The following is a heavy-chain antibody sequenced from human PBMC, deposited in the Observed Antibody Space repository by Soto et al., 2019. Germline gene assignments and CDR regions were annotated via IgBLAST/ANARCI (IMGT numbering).Heavy chain of an antibody. CDR2: IYYSGIT. J-gene: IGHJ4*02. Sequence: TLSLTCTVSGGSISSGGHYWSWIRQHPGKGLEWIGYIYYSGITYYNPSHKSRVTISVDTSKNQFSLHFSCVGAAAKAVHSCASHAAYDSVWGESDGNDYWGQGTGDSVSA. CDR3: ASHAAYDSVWGESDGNDY. V-gene: IGHV4-31*03. CDR1: GGSISSGGHY. D-gene: IGHD3-16*01.